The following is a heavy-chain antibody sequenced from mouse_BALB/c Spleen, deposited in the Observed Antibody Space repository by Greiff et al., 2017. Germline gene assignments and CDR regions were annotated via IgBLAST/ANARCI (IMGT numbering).Heavy chain of an antibody. CDR1: GFSLPSYG. CDR2: IWAGGST. V-gene: IGHV2-9*02. D-gene: IGHD2-1*01. Sequence: QVQLKESGPGLVAPSQSLSITCTVSGFSLPSYGVHWVRQPPGKGLEWLGVIWAGGSTNYNSALMSRLSISKDNSKSQVFLKMNSLQTDDTAMYYCARDNYGNPYAMDYWGQGTSVTVAS. CDR3: ARDNYGNPYAMDY. J-gene: IGHJ4*01.